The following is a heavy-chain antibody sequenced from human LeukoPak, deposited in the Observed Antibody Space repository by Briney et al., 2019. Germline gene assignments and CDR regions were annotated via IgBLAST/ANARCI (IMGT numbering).Heavy chain of an antibody. CDR2: INHSGST. D-gene: IGHD3-22*01. J-gene: IGHJ4*02. V-gene: IGHV4-34*01. CDR3: ARVRPDWYDSSGYFDY. Sequence: PSETLSLTCAVYGGSFSGYYWSWIRQPPGKGLEWIGEINHSGSTNYNPSLKSRVTISVDTSKNQFSLMLSSVTAADTAVYYCARVRPDWYDSSGYFDYWGQGTLVTVSS. CDR1: GGSFSGYY.